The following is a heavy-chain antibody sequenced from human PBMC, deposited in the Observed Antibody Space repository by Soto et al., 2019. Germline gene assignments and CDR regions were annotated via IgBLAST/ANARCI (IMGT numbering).Heavy chain of an antibody. D-gene: IGHD3-22*01. CDR3: ARDYYDSSAHPDDAFDI. CDR1: GYSFTSYW. CDR2: IYPGDSDT. V-gene: IGHV5-51*01. J-gene: IGHJ3*02. Sequence: GESLKISCKGSGYSFTSYWIGWVRQMPGKGLELMGIIYPGDSDTRYSPSFQGQVTISADKSISTAYLQWSSLKASDTAMYYCARDYYDSSAHPDDAFDIWGQGTMVTVSS.